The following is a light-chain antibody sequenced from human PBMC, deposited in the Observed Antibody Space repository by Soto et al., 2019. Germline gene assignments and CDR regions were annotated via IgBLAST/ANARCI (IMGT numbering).Light chain of an antibody. CDR1: NSDIGFYNY. V-gene: IGLV2-14*01. CDR3: SSYTSSSPLYL. Sequence: QSLLTQPASVSGSPGQSITISCTGTNSDIGFYNYVSWYQQHPGEAPKLIIYEVAKRPSGVSSRFSGSKSGNTASLTISGLQAEDEADYHCSSYTSSSPLYLVGTGTKVTVL. J-gene: IGLJ1*01. CDR2: EVA.